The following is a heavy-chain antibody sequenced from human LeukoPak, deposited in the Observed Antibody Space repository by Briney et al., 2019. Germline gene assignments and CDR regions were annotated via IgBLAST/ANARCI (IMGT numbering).Heavy chain of an antibody. Sequence: SETLSLTCTVSGGSISSYYWSWIRQPPGKGLEWIRYIYYSGSTNYNPSLKSRVTISVDTSKNQFSLKLSSVTAADTAVYYCARVNTYDSSGYRYDCWGQGTLVTVSS. V-gene: IGHV4-59*01. CDR3: ARVNTYDSSGYRYDC. J-gene: IGHJ4*02. CDR1: GGSISSYY. D-gene: IGHD3-22*01. CDR2: IYYSGST.